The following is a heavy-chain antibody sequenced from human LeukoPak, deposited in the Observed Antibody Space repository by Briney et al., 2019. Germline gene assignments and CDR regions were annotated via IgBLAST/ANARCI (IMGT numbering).Heavy chain of an antibody. V-gene: IGHV5-51*01. CDR1: GCRFTSYW. J-gene: IGHJ4*02. D-gene: IGHD6-13*01. CDR2: FFPGGSDT. Sequence: GGAPMIPFKGSGCRFTSYWIGWGRRLPGKGLVGMGIFFPGGSDTRYSPSFQAQLTISADKYISTPSLQWSSLHASDTAVYYCARVAGSSSSGSSWYYFDYWGQGTMVTVSS. CDR3: ARVAGSSSSGSSWYYFDY.